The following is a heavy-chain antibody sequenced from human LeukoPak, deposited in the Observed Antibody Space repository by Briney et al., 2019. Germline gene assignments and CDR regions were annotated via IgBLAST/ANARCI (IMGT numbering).Heavy chain of an antibody. CDR2: IYYSGST. CDR1: GGSISSSSYY. D-gene: IGHD4-23*01. V-gene: IGHV4-39*07. J-gene: IGHJ4*02. CDR3: ARGIYGGNSENYFDY. Sequence: SETLSLTCTVSGGSISSSSYYWGWIRQPPGKGLEWIGSIYYSGSTYYNPSLKSRVTISVDTSKNQFSLKLSSVTAADTAMYYCARGIYGGNSENYFDYWGQGTLVTVSS.